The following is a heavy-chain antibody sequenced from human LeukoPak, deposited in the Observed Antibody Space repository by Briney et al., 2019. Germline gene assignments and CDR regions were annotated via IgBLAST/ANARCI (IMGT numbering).Heavy chain of an antibody. D-gene: IGHD3-22*01. Sequence: SETLSLTCAVYGGSFSGYYWSWIRQPPGKGLEWIGEINHSGSTNYNPSLKSRVTISVDTSKNQFSLKLSSVTAADTAVYYCARDGDYYDSSGYYYPSSFDIWGQGTMVTVSS. CDR1: GGSFSGYY. CDR3: ARDGDYYDSSGYYYPSSFDI. J-gene: IGHJ3*02. CDR2: INHSGST. V-gene: IGHV4-34*01.